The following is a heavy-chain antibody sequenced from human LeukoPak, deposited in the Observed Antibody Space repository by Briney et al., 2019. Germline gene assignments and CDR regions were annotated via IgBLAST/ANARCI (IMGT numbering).Heavy chain of an antibody. CDR3: ARPRGYSYGYIDY. D-gene: IGHD5-18*01. J-gene: IGHJ4*02. V-gene: IGHV4-39*01. Sequence: SETLSLTCTVSGGSISSSGYYWGWIRQPPGKGLEWIGSIYHNGSTYYNPSLKSRVTISVDTSKNQFSLKLSSVTAADTAVYYCARPRGYSYGYIDYWGQGTLVTVSS. CDR2: IYHNGST. CDR1: GGSISSSGYY.